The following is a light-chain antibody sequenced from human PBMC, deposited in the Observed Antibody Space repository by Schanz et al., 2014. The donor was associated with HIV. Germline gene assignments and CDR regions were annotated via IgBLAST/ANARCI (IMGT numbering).Light chain of an antibody. CDR1: TSNIGAGYD. J-gene: IGLJ3*02. Sequence: QSVLTQPPSVSGAPGQRVTISCIGSTSNIGAGYDVHWFQHLPGTVPKLLIYGNRNRPSGVPDRFSGSKSGTSATLGITGLQTGDEADYYCGTWDSSLSAGVFGGGTKLTVL. CDR2: GNR. V-gene: IGLV1-40*01. CDR3: GTWDSSLSAGV.